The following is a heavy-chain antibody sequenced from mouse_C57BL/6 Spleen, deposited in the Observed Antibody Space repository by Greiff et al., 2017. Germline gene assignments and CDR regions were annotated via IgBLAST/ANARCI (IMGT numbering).Heavy chain of an antibody. J-gene: IGHJ1*03. CDR3: ARPMITGYFDV. Sequence: EVKLVESGGGLVKPGGSLKLSCAASGFTFSDYGMHWVRQAPEKGLEWVAYISSGSSTIYYADTVKGRFTISRDNAKNTLFLQMTSLRSEHTAMYYCARPMITGYFDVWGTGTTVTVSS. V-gene: IGHV5-17*01. CDR2: ISSGSSTI. D-gene: IGHD2-4*01. CDR1: GFTFSDYG.